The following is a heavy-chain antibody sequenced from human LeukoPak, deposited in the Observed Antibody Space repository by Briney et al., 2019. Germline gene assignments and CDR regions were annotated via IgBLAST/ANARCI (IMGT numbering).Heavy chain of an antibody. J-gene: IGHJ3*02. Sequence: VASVKVSCKASGYTFTSYDINWVRQATGQGLEWMGWMNPNSGNTGYAQKFQGRVTMTRNTSISTAYMELSSLRSEDTAVYYCARDSSGWYSGAFDIWGQGTMVTVSS. CDR2: MNPNSGNT. D-gene: IGHD6-19*01. V-gene: IGHV1-8*01. CDR1: GYTFTSYD. CDR3: ARDSSGWYSGAFDI.